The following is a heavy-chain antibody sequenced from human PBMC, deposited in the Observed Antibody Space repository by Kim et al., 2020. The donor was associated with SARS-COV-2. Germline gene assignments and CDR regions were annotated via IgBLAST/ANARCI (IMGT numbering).Heavy chain of an antibody. D-gene: IGHD3-3*01. J-gene: IGHJ3*02. V-gene: IGHV4-34*01. CDR1: GGSFSGYY. Sequence: SETLSLTCAVYGGSFSGYYWSWIRQPPGKGLEWIGEINHSGSTNYNPSLKSRVTISVDTSKNQFSLKLSSVTAADTAVYYCARGPRAITIFGVVISPQAPFDIWGQGTMVTVSS. CDR2: INHSGST. CDR3: ARGPRAITIFGVVISPQAPFDI.